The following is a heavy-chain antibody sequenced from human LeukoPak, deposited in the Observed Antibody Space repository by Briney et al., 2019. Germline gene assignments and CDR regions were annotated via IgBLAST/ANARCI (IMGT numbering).Heavy chain of an antibody. J-gene: IGHJ3*02. V-gene: IGHV4-4*07. CDR3: VRDGANWEEPNDPFDT. Sequence: SETLSLTCAVSGGSITSCYWSWVRQSAGKGLEWIGRLYTTGTTNYNPSLKSRVTMSGDSSKNQLSLTLTSVTTADTAVYYCVRDGANWEEPNDPFDTWGQGTLHTVSS. CDR1: GGSITSCY. CDR2: LYTTGTT. D-gene: IGHD1-26*01.